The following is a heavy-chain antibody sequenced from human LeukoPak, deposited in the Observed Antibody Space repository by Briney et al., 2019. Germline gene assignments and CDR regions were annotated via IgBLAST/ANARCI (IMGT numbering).Heavy chain of an antibody. V-gene: IGHV4-34*01. J-gene: IGHJ4*02. Sequence: SGALDHTCYVCRGSFSGYYGSWIRQPPGKRLEWIGEINHSGSTNYNPSLKSRVTISVDTSKNQFSLKLSSVTAADTAVYYCARAYSDSSSWGNFDYWGQGTLVTVSS. CDR1: RGSFSGYY. CDR3: ARAYSDSSSWGNFDY. CDR2: INHSGST. D-gene: IGHD6-13*01.